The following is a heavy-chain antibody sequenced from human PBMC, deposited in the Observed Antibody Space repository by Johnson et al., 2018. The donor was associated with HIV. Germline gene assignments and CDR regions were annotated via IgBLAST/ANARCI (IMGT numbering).Heavy chain of an antibody. CDR2: IKQDGSEK. J-gene: IGHJ3*01. V-gene: IGHV3-7*03. D-gene: IGHD3-22*01. CDR1: GFTFDDYG. CDR3: TRLYYYDSTGWYTGEDAFDF. Sequence: VQLVESGGGVVRPGGSLRLSCAASGFTFDDYGMSWVRQAPGKGLEWVANIKQDGSEKYYVDSVKGRFTISRDNSKNTLYLQMNSLKTEDTAVYYCTRLYYYDSTGWYTGEDAFDFWGQGTMVTVSS.